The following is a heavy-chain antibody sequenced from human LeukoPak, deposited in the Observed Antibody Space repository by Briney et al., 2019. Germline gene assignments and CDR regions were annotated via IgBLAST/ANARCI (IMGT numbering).Heavy chain of an antibody. CDR1: GGSISSYY. CDR2: IYYSGST. Sequence: PSETLSLTCTVSGGSISSYYWSWIRQPPGKGLEWIGYIYYSGSTNHNPSLKSRVTISVDTSKNQFSLKLSSVTAADTAVYYCARLFPIAAAGFFDYWGQGTLVTVSS. D-gene: IGHD6-13*01. CDR3: ARLFPIAAAGFFDY. J-gene: IGHJ4*02. V-gene: IGHV4-59*08.